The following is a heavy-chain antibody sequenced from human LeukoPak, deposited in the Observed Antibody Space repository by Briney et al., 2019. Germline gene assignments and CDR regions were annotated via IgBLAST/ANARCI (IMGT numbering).Heavy chain of an antibody. CDR1: GFSFSNYW. D-gene: IGHD3-9*01. Sequence: GESLKISCRGLGFSFSNYWIGWVRQMPGKGLEWMGIIYPGDSETRYGPSFQGQVSISADKSSNSADLHWSSLKASDTAMYFCARGHYDVLTGYSDAFDLWGQGTMVTVSS. CDR3: ARGHYDVLTGYSDAFDL. J-gene: IGHJ3*01. CDR2: IYPGDSET. V-gene: IGHV5-51*01.